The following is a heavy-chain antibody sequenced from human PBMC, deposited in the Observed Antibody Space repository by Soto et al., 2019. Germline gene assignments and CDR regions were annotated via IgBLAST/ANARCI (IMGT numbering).Heavy chain of an antibody. CDR2: INSDGSTT. J-gene: IGHJ4*02. CDR3: AFSPMARGPCDF. CDR1: GFTFSSSW. D-gene: IGHD3-10*01. Sequence: EVQLVESGGGLVQPGGSLRLSCAASGFTFSSSWMHWVRQVPGKGLVWVSRINSDGSTTQYADSVRGRFTISRDNAKNPLFLEVNSLTIGEPAVFFCAFSPMARGPCDFWGQGTLVTVSS. V-gene: IGHV3-74*03.